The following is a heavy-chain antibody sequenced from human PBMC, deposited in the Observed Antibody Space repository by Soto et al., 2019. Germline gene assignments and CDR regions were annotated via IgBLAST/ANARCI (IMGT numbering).Heavy chain of an antibody. CDR2: TYYSGST. D-gene: IGHD1-1*01. J-gene: IGHJ3*02. CDR1: GGSISSGGYY. V-gene: IGHV4-31*03. CDR3: ARDEGLEATGAFDI. Sequence: KPSETLSLTCTVSGGSISSGGYYWSWIRQHPGKGLEWIGYTYYSGSTYYNPSLKSRVTISVDTSKNQFSLKLSSVTAADTAVYYCARDEGLEATGAFDIWGQGTMVTVSS.